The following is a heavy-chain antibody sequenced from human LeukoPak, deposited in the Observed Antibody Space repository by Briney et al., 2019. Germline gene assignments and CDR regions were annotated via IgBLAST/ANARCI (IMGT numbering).Heavy chain of an antibody. CDR1: GFTFSSYG. V-gene: IGHV3-30*18. CDR3: AKDKGMAGTEYFDY. Sequence: PGRSLRLSCAASGFTFSSYGMHWVRQAPGKGLEWVAVISYDGSNKYYADSVKGRFTISRDNSKNTLYLQMSSLRAEDTAVYYCAKDKGMAGTEYFDYWGQGTLVTVSS. CDR2: ISYDGSNK. D-gene: IGHD6-19*01. J-gene: IGHJ4*02.